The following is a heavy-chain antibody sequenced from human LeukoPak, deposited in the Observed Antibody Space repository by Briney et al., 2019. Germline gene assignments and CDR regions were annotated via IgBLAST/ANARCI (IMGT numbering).Heavy chain of an antibody. J-gene: IGHJ3*02. CDR3: ASEITISGEVSTFDM. D-gene: IGHD3-3*01. V-gene: IGHV1-2*02. Sequence: ASVKVSCKASGYTFTGYYIHWVRQAPGQGLEWMGWINPNSGGTNYAQKFQGRVTMTRDTSISTAYMELSRLRSDDTAMYYCASEITISGEVSTFDMWGQGTMVIVSS. CDR1: GYTFTGYY. CDR2: INPNSGGT.